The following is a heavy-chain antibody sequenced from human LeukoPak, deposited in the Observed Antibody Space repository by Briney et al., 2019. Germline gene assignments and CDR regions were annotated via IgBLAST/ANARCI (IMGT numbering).Heavy chain of an antibody. Sequence: GGSLRLSCAASGFTFSSYAMSWVRQAPGKGLEWVSTISGSGYSTYYADSVKGRFTISRDNSKNTLYLQVNSLRADDTAVYYCAKATYSSSWNLYLDCWGQGTLVTVSS. D-gene: IGHD6-13*01. CDR2: ISGSGYST. V-gene: IGHV3-23*01. CDR3: AKATYSSSWNLYLDC. J-gene: IGHJ4*02. CDR1: GFTFSSYA.